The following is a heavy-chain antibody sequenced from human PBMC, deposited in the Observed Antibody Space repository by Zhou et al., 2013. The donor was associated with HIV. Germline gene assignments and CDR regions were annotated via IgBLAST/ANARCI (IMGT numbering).Heavy chain of an antibody. V-gene: IGHV1-8*01. CDR3: ARGLLFYYYDSSDPIPYWYFDL. J-gene: IGHJ2*01. CDR1: GYTFTSYD. Sequence: QVQLVQSGAEVKKPGASVKVSCKASGYTFTSYDINWVRQATGQGLEWMGWMNPNSGNTGYAQKFQGRVTMTRNTSISTAYMELSSLRSEDTAVYYCARGLLFYYYDSSDPIPYWYFDLWGRGTLVTVSS. CDR2: MNPNSGNT. D-gene: IGHD3-22*01.